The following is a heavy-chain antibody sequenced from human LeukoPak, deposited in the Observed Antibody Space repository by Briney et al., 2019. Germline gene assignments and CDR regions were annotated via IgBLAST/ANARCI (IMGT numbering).Heavy chain of an antibody. CDR1: GYTFTSYY. CDR3: AREGLGYNYGNWFDP. V-gene: IGHV1-46*01. J-gene: IGHJ5*02. D-gene: IGHD5-24*01. CDR2: IIPSGGST. Sequence: ASVKVSCKASGYTFTSYYMHWVRQAPGQGLEWMGIIIPSGGSTSYAQKFQGRVTMTRDTSTSTVYMELSSLRSEDTAVYYCAREGLGYNYGNWFDPWGQGTLVTVSS.